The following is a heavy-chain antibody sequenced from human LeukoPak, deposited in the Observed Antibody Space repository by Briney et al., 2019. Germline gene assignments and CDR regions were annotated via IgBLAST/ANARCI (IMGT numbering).Heavy chain of an antibody. V-gene: IGHV4-34*01. CDR1: GGSFSGYY. CDR3: AISNYDFWSGYSGSFDP. J-gene: IGHJ5*02. D-gene: IGHD3-3*01. Sequence: SETLSLTCAVCGGSFSGYYWSWIRQPPGKGLEWIGEINHSGSTNYNPSLKSRVTISVDTSKNQFSLKLSSVTAADTAVYYCAISNYDFWSGYSGSFDPWGQGTLVTVSS. CDR2: INHSGST.